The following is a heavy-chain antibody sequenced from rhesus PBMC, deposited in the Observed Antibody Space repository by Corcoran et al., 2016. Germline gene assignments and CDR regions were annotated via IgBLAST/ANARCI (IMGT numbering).Heavy chain of an antibody. CDR2: IDGNSAGT. CDR1: GGSISGSY. J-gene: IGHJ4*01. D-gene: IGHD3S6*01. Sequence: QVQLQESGPGLVKPSETLSLTCAVSGGSISGSYWSWVRQPPGKGLEWVGNIDGNSAGTNYNPSLKSRVTISKDTSKNQFSLKLDSVTAADTAVYYCARDPVTAMWGQGVLVTVSS. V-gene: IGHV4-81*01. CDR3: ARDPVTAM.